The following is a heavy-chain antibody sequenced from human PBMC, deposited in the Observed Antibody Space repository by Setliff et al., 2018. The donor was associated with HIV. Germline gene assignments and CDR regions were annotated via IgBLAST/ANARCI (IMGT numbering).Heavy chain of an antibody. CDR2: VYNSGTT. CDR1: YGSISGHY. Sequence: SETLSLTCTVSYGSISGHYWTWIRQPPGKAPEWIGYVYNSGTTKYNPSLKTRVTISVDTSKNQFSLKLSSVTAADTAVYYCASLTTDRFLEWLFVYWGQGTLVTVSS. CDR3: ASLTTDRFLEWLFVY. V-gene: IGHV4-4*08. D-gene: IGHD3-3*01. J-gene: IGHJ4*02.